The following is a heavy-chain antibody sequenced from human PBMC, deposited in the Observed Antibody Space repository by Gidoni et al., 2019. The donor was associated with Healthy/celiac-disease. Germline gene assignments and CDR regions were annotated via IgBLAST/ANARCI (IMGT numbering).Heavy chain of an antibody. V-gene: IGHV4-39*01. D-gene: IGHD4-17*01. J-gene: IGHJ4*02. CDR3: ARPVSVTTGDGFDY. CDR1: GGSISSSSDY. Sequence: QLQLQESGPGLVKPSETLSLTCTVSGGSISSSSDYWGWLRQPPGKGLEGIGSIYYSGDTYYNPSLTSRVTISVDTSKTQFSLKLSSVTAADTAVYYCARPVSVTTGDGFDYWGQGTLVTVSS. CDR2: IYYSGDT.